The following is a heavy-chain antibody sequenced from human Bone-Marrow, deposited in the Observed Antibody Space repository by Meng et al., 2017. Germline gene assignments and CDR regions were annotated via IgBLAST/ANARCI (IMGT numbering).Heavy chain of an antibody. J-gene: IGHJ4*02. V-gene: IGHV4-34*01. Sequence: GSLRLSCAASGFTFSSYGMHWVRQAPGKGLEWIGEINHSGSTNYNPSLKSRVTISVDTSKNQFSLKLSSVTAADTAVYYCARSSGSYLYYFDYWGQGTLVTVSS. D-gene: IGHD1-26*01. CDR1: GFTFSSYG. CDR2: INHSGST. CDR3: ARSSGSYLYYFDY.